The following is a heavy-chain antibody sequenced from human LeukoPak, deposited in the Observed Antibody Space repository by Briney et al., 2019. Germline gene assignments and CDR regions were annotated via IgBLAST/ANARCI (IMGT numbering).Heavy chain of an antibody. CDR2: IKQDGSEK. CDR1: GFTFSRYW. J-gene: IGHJ3*02. V-gene: IGHV3-7*01. Sequence: GGSLRLSCAASGFTFSRYWMTWVRQAPGQGLEWVANIKQDGSEKYSVGSVMGRFTISRDNAKNSLFLQMNSLRAEDTAVYYCARPHSISGDDAFDIWGHGTMVSGS. CDR3: ARPHSISGDDAFDI. D-gene: IGHD3-3*01.